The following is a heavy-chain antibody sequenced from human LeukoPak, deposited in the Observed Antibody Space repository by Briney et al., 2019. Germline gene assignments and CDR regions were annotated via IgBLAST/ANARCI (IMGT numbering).Heavy chain of an antibody. CDR1: GGSISSSSYY. Sequence: SETLSLTCTVSGGSISSSSYYWGWIRQPPGKGLEWIESIYYSGSTYYNPSLKSRVTISVDTSKNQLSLKLSSVTAADTAVYYCTIGIVVVPAAISGDYWGQGTLVTVSS. J-gene: IGHJ4*02. CDR3: TIGIVVVPAAISGDY. CDR2: IYYSGST. D-gene: IGHD2-2*02. V-gene: IGHV4-39*07.